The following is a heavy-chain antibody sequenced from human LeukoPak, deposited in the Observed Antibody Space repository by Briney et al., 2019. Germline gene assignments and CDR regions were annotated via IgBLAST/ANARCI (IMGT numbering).Heavy chain of an antibody. CDR3: ARELVGGFGSNWFDP. V-gene: IGHV3-53*01. CDR1: GFTVSSNH. J-gene: IGHJ5*02. CDR2: IYSGGST. D-gene: IGHD2-2*01. Sequence: PGGSLRLSCAASGFTVSSNHMSWVRQAPGKGLEWVSVIYSGGSTYYADSVKGRFTISRDNSKNTLYLQMNSLRAEDTAVYYCARELVGGFGSNWFDPWGQGTLVTVSS.